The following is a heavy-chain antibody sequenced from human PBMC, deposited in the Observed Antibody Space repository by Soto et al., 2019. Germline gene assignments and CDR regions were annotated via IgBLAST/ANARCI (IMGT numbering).Heavy chain of an antibody. D-gene: IGHD2-8*01. CDR3: ARGVGIVLIVYAIVPYYYMDV. CDR1: GYTFTSYD. Sequence: ASVKVSCKASGYTFTSYDINWVRQATGQGLEWMGWMNPNSGNTGYAQKFQGRVTMTRNTSISTAYMELSSLRSEDTAVYYCARGVGIVLIVYAIVPYYYMDVWGKGTTVTVSS. J-gene: IGHJ6*03. V-gene: IGHV1-8*01. CDR2: MNPNSGNT.